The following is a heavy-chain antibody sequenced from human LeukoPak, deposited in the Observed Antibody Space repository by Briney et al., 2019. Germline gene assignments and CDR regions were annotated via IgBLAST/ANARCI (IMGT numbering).Heavy chain of an antibody. D-gene: IGHD3-3*01. V-gene: IGHV3-48*03. J-gene: IGHJ4*02. CDR3: ARDPSTWNGYSDY. Sequence: GGSLRLSCAASGFTFSNYEMNWVRQAPGKGLRWISYISSSGYTIYYADSVKGRFTISRDNAKNSVYLQMDSLRAEDTAVYYCARDPSTWNGYSDYWGQGTLVTVSS. CDR2: ISSSGYTI. CDR1: GFTFSNYE.